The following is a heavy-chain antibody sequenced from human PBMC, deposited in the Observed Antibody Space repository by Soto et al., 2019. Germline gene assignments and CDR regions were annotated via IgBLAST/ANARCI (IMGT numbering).Heavy chain of an antibody. V-gene: IGHV3-30-3*01. CDR2: ISYDGNKK. J-gene: IGHJ4*02. D-gene: IGHD2-21*01. Sequence: QVQLVESGGGVVQPGRSLRLSCAGSGFTFSNNTMHWVRQAPGKGLEWVAVISYDGNKKFYADSVKGRFTISRDTSKNTLFLQMNRLRAEDTAVYYCAKERIAITHPPAFDYWGQGNFGTVSS. CDR3: AKERIAITHPPAFDY. CDR1: GFTFSNNT.